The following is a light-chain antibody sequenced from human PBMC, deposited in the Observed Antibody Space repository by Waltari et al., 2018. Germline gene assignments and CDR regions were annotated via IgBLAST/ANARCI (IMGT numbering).Light chain of an antibody. Sequence: DIVMTQSPDSLAVSLGERATINCKSSQTVLYSSNNRNYVAWYQQKPGQPPKLLIYRSSTRESGVPDRFSGSGSGTDFTLTINSLQAEDVAVYYCQQYYTTPWTFGQGTKVEIK. J-gene: IGKJ1*01. CDR2: RSS. CDR3: QQYYTTPWT. CDR1: QTVLYSSNNRNY. V-gene: IGKV4-1*01.